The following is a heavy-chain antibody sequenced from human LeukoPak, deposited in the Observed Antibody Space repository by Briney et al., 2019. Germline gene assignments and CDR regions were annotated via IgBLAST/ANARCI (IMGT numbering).Heavy chain of an antibody. J-gene: IGHJ5*02. CDR1: GASITSQF. CDR3: MSALGT. D-gene: IGHD1-26*01. CDR2: ISASGAI. Sequence: SETLSLTCTVSGASITSQFWNWLRQPAGEGLEFVGLISASGAINFNPSLKSRVTMSIDTSKNQFSLKLTSVTAADTAVYYCMSALGTWGQGTLVTVSS. V-gene: IGHV4-4*07.